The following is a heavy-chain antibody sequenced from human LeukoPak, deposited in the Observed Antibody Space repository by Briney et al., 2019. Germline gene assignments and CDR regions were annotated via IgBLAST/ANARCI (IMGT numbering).Heavy chain of an antibody. V-gene: IGHV1-46*01. D-gene: IGHD1-26*01. CDR2: INPSGGST. CDR3: ARGGGLSSSGSYPGDAFDI. CDR1: GYTFTSYY. Sequence: ASVKVSCKASGYTFTSYYMHWVRQAPGQGLEWMGIINPSGGSTSYAQKFQGRVTMTRDTSTSTVYMELSSLRSEDTAVYYCARGGGLSSSGSYPGDAFDIWGQGTMVTVSS. J-gene: IGHJ3*02.